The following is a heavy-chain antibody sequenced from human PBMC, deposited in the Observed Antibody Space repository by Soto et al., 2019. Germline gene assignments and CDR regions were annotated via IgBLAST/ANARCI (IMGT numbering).Heavy chain of an antibody. J-gene: IGHJ4*02. V-gene: IGHV3-30-3*01. CDR1: GFPFSSYA. Sequence: GSLRLSCAASGFPFSSYAMHWVRQAPGKGLEWVAVISYDGSNKYYADSVKGRFTISRDNSKNTLYLQMNSLRAEDTAVYYCARDGSQYYDFWSGYYGPRYFDYWGQGTLVTVSS. CDR3: ARDGSQYYDFWSGYYGPRYFDY. D-gene: IGHD3-3*01. CDR2: ISYDGSNK.